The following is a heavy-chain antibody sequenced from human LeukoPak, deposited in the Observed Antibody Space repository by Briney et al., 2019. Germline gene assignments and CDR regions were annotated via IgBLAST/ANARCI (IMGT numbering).Heavy chain of an antibody. CDR1: GGSISTYY. CDR2: IYYSGST. J-gene: IGHJ1*01. D-gene: IGHD2-15*01. CDR3: ARDTGVVVGYFQH. Sequence: SETLSLTCAVSGGSISTYYWSWIRQPPGKGLEWIGYIYYSGSTSYNPSLKSRITISVDTFKNQFSLKLSSVTAADTAVYYCARDTGVVVGYFQHWGQGTLVTVSS. V-gene: IGHV4-59*01.